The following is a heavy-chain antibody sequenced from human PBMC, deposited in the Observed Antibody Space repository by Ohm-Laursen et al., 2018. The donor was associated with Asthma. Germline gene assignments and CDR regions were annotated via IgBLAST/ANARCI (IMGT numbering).Heavy chain of an antibody. J-gene: IGHJ4*02. V-gene: IGHV4-31*03. D-gene: IGHD5-18*01. CDR2: IYYSGST. CDR1: GGSISSGGYY. CDR3: ARDQEDSLFDY. Sequence: SETLSLTCTVSGGSISSGGYYWSWIRQHPGKGLEWIGYIYYSGSTYYNPSLKSRVTISVDTSKNQFSLKLSSVTAADTAVYYCARDQEDSLFDYWGQGTLVTVSS.